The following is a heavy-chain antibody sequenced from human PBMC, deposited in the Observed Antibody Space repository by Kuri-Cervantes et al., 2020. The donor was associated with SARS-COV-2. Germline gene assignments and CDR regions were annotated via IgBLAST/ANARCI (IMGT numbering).Heavy chain of an antibody. Sequence: SETLSLTCTVSGVSISSYYWSWIRQPAGKGLEWIGRIHTSGSTDYNTSLKSRVTMSVDTSKNQFSLKLSSVTAADTAVYYCARHRTTVTAPFDYWGQGTLVTVSS. J-gene: IGHJ4*02. V-gene: IGHV4-4*07. CDR3: ARHRTTVTAPFDY. D-gene: IGHD4-17*01. CDR2: IHTSGST. CDR1: GVSISSYY.